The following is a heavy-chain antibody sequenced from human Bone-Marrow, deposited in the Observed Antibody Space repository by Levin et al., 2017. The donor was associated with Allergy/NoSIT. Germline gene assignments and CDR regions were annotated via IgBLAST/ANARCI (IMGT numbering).Heavy chain of an antibody. CDR3: TTDESYGYFSDH. V-gene: IGHV3-15*01. CDR2: IKSKMDGGTV. Sequence: GGSLRLSCAASGLTFYKAWMTWVRQAPGQGLEWVGRIKSKMDGGTVDYAAPVKGRFTISRDDSKNTVYLRMNNLKKEDTAVYYCTTDESYGYFSDHWGQGTLVTVSS. D-gene: IGHD3-16*01. J-gene: IGHJ4*02. CDR1: GLTFYKAW.